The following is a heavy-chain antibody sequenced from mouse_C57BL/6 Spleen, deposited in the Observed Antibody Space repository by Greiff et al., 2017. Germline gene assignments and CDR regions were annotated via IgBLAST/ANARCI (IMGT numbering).Heavy chain of an antibody. CDR2: ISSGGSYT. Sequence: EVQLVESGGDLVKPGGSLKLSCAASGFTFSSYGMSWVRQTPDKRLEWVATISSGGSYTYYPDSVKGRFTISRDNAKNTLYLQMSSLKSEDTAMYYCARLLTSFDYWGQGTTLAVSS. J-gene: IGHJ2*01. CDR1: GFTFSSYG. V-gene: IGHV5-6*01. D-gene: IGHD4-1*01. CDR3: ARLLTSFDY.